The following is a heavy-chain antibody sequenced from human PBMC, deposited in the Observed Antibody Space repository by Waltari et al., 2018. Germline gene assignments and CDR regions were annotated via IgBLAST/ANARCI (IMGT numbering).Heavy chain of an antibody. CDR1: GHRFPAYY. V-gene: IGHV1-2*06. CDR3: TRFIFGMVEGLDV. Sequence: QEQLVQSGVEVKKPGASVQVSCKASGHRFPAYYIPWARQAPGPGLEWMGRIDPNTGDTDVAQQFQGRVTMTRATAISTVYMELSSLRSDDTAVYYCTRFIFGMVEGLDVWGKGTSVTVSS. CDR2: IDPNTGDT. D-gene: IGHD3-3*02. J-gene: IGHJ6*04.